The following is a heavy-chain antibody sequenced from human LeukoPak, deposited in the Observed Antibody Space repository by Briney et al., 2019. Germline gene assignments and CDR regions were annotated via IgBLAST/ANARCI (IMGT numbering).Heavy chain of an antibody. CDR3: ARDWESDGDWPVYYFDY. CDR2: IKQDGSEK. D-gene: IGHD4-17*01. J-gene: IGHJ4*02. CDR1: GFTFSSYW. V-gene: IGHV3-7*01. Sequence: GGSLRLSCAASGFTFSSYWMSWVRQAPGKGLEWVANIKQDGSEKYYVDSVKGRFTISRDNAKNSLYLQMNSLRAEDTAVYYCARDWESDGDWPVYYFDYWGQGTLVTVSS.